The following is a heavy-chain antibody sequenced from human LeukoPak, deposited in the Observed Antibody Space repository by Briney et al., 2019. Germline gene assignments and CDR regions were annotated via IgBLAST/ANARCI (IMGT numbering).Heavy chain of an antibody. V-gene: IGHV3-30*04. J-gene: IGHJ5*02. CDR3: ARVSGYCSGGSCYRGWFDP. CDR2: ISYDGSNK. CDR1: GFTFSSYA. D-gene: IGHD2-15*01. Sequence: GGSLRLSCAASGFTFSSYAMHWVRQAPGKGLEWVALISYDGSNKYYADSVKGRFTISRDNSKNTLYLQMNSLRTEDTAVYYCARVSGYCSGGSCYRGWFDPWGQGTLVTVSS.